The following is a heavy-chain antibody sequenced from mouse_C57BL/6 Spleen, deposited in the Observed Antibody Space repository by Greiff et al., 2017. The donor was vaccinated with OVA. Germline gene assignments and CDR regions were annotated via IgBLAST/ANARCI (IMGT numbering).Heavy chain of an antibody. D-gene: IGHD1-1*01. CDR1: GYTFTSYW. V-gene: IGHV1-64*01. Sequence: QVQLKQPGAELVKPGASVKLSCKASGYTFTSYWMHWVKQRPGQGLEWIGMIHPNSGSTNYNEKFKSKATLTVDKSSSTAYMQLSSLTSEDSAVYYCARWGTVVADYWGQGTTLTVSS. CDR3: ARWGTVVADY. J-gene: IGHJ2*01. CDR2: IHPNSGST.